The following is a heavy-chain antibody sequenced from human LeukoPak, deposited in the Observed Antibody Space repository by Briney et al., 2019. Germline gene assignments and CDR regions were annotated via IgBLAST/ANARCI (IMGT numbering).Heavy chain of an antibody. CDR3: ASRVTGLRYYYYYYYMDV. J-gene: IGHJ6*03. D-gene: IGHD2-21*02. CDR1: GDSIGYYY. CDR2: IYHSGST. V-gene: IGHV4-59*12. Sequence: PSETLSLTCTVSGDSIGYYYWSWIRQPPGKGLEWIGEIYHSGSTNYNPSLKSRVTISVDKSKNQFSLKLSSVTAADTAVYYCASRVTGLRYYYYYYYMDVWGKGTTVTVSS.